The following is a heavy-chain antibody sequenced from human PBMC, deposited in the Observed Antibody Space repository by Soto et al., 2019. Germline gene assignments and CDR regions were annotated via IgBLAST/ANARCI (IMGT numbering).Heavy chain of an antibody. CDR3: ARVYGINGVCYTPDYYSGMDV. CDR1: GGSISSSNW. D-gene: IGHD2-8*01. CDR2: IYHSGST. V-gene: IGHV4-4*02. Sequence: SETLSLTCAFSGGSISSSNWWSWVRQPPGKGLEWIGEIYHSGSTNYNPSLKSRVTISVDKSKNQFSLKLSSVTAADTAVYYCARVYGINGVCYTPDYYSGMDVWGQGTTVTVSS. J-gene: IGHJ6*02.